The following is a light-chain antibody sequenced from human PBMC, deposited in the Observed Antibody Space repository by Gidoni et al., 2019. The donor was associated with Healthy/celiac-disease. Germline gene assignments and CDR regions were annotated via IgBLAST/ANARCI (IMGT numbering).Light chain of an antibody. CDR2: DAS. CDR1: QSISSW. V-gene: IGKV1-5*01. Sequence: DIQMTQSPSTLSASVGDRVTITCRASQSISSWLAWYQQKPGKAPKLLIYDASSLESGVPSRFSGNGSGTEFTLTSSSLQPDDFATYYCQQYNSYSGTFGQGTKVEIK. CDR3: QQYNSYSGT. J-gene: IGKJ1*01.